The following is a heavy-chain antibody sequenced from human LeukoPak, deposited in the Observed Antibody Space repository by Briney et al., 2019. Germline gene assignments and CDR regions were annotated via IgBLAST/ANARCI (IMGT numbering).Heavy chain of an antibody. CDR1: GYTFTVYC. J-gene: IGHJ3*02. CDR2: IIPIFGTA. CDR3: AREWMVAAFDI. D-gene: IGHD6-19*01. V-gene: IGHV1-69*06. Sequence: ASVNVSCKASGYTFTVYCIHWVRQAPGQGLEWMGGIIPIFGTANYAQKFQGRVTITADKSTSTAYMELSSLRSEDTAVYYCAREWMVAAFDIWGQGTTVTVSS.